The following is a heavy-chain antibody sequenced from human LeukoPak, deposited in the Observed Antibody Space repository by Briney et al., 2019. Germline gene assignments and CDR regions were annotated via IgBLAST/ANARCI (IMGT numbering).Heavy chain of an antibody. CDR2: MYYDGSS. J-gene: IGHJ4*02. Sequence: SETLSLTCTVSGGSFDSGTFYWGWIRQPPGKGLEWIGSMYYDGSSYYNPSLKSRVTTSVDTSKNQFSLKLTSVTAADMAVYFCARRSDSGSDDGEDYFDYWGQGTLVTVSS. CDR1: GGSFDSGTFY. CDR3: ARRSDSGSDDGEDYFDY. V-gene: IGHV4-39*01. D-gene: IGHD1-26*01.